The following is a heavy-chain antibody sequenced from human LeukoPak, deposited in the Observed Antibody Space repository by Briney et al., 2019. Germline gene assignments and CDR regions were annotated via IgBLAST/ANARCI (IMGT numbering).Heavy chain of an antibody. D-gene: IGHD3-10*01. J-gene: IGHJ5*02. CDR1: GFTFSDYY. CDR3: ASHYGSGSWNWFDP. V-gene: IGHV3-11*01. Sequence: GGSLRLSCAASGFTFSDYYMSWIRQAPGQGLEWVSYSSSSGVTIYYAAPVKGRFTISRDNAKNSLYLQMNSLRAEGTAVYYCASHYGSGSWNWFDPWGQGTLVTVSS. CDR2: SSSSGVTI.